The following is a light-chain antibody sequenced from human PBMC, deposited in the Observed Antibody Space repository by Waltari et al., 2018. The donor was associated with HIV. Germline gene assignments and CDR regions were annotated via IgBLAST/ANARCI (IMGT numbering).Light chain of an antibody. CDR1: QSVGSK. CDR2: DAS. V-gene: IGKV3-15*01. Sequence: EIVMTQSPATLSVSPGERATLSCRASQSVGSKLAWYQQKPGQAPRLLIYDASTRATCIPARFSGSGSGTEFTLTISSLQSEDFAVYYCQQYNNWPPRTFGQGTKVEIK. J-gene: IGKJ1*01. CDR3: QQYNNWPPRT.